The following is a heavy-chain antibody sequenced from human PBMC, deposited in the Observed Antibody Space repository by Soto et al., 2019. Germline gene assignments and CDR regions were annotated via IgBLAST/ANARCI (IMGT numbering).Heavy chain of an antibody. CDR2: TYYRSKWYN. J-gene: IGHJ5*02. D-gene: IGHD2-2*01. Sequence: SHPLSLTCSISGDSVSSNSAVWTWIRQSPSRGLEWLGRTYYRSKWYNDYAVSLKSRITINPDTSKNQFSLQLNSVTPEDTAVYYCARGRVDNWFDPWGQGTLVTVSS. CDR1: GDSVSSNSAV. CDR3: ARGRVDNWFDP. V-gene: IGHV6-1*01.